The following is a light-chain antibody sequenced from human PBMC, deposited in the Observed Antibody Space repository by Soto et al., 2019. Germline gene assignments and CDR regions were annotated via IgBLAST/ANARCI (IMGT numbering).Light chain of an antibody. V-gene: IGLV2-14*01. Sequence: ALNQPASVSGSPGQSITISCPGTSSDVGGYTYVSWYQQHPGKAPKLMIYEVSNRPSGVSNRFSGSKSGNTASLTISGLQAEDEADYYCSSYTISSTQVFGTGTKVTV. CDR2: EVS. J-gene: IGLJ1*01. CDR1: SSDVGGYTY. CDR3: SSYTISSTQV.